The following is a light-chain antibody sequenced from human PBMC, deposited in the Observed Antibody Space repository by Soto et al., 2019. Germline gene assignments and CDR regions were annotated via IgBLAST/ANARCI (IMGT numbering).Light chain of an antibody. J-gene: IGLJ1*01. CDR2: EVS. Sequence: QSALTQPASVSGSPGQSITLSCTGTTRDIGSSNYVSWYQQHPGKAPKLIIYEVSNRPSGVSNRFSGSKSGNTASLTISGLQAEDEADYYCSSYTSSSPYVFGTGTKVTVL. CDR1: TRDIGSSNY. CDR3: SSYTSSSPYV. V-gene: IGLV2-14*01.